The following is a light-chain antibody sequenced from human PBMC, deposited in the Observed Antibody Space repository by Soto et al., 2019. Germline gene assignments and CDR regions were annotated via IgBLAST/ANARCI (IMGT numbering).Light chain of an antibody. CDR1: QSINSRY. J-gene: IGKJ3*01. V-gene: IGKV3-20*01. CDR3: QQLGSSPGFT. CDR2: GAS. Sequence: EIVLTQSPGTLSLSPGERATLSCRASQSINSRYLAWYQQKPGQAPRLLIYGASSRATGIPDRFSGSGSGTDFTLTISRLEPEDFAVYYCQQLGSSPGFTFGPGTKVEIK.